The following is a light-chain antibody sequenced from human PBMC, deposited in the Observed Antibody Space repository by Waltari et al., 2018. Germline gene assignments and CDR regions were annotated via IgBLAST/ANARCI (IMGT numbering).Light chain of an antibody. V-gene: IGLV1-40*01. Sequence: QSVLTQPPSVSGAPGQSVTIPCTGDSSHSGADYDVRWYQQLPGAAPKLLIYASNSRPSGVPDRFAGSRSDTSASLTITDLRPEDEADYYCQSYANSPEWVFGGGTKLTVL. CDR2: ASN. J-gene: IGLJ3*02. CDR1: SSHSGADYD. CDR3: QSYANSPEWV.